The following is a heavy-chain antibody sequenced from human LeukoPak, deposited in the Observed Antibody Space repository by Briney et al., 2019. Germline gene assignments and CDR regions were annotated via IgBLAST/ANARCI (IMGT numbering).Heavy chain of an antibody. J-gene: IGHJ4*02. D-gene: IGHD6-19*01. CDR1: GFTFSSYA. V-gene: IGHV3-30-3*01. Sequence: PGRSLRLSCAASGFTFSSYAMHWVRQAPGKGLEWVAVISYDGSNKYYADSVKGRFTISRDNSKNTLYLQMNSLRAEDTAVYYCASTPRYSSGWDYYFDYWGQGTLVTVSS. CDR2: ISYDGSNK. CDR3: ASTPRYSSGWDYYFDY.